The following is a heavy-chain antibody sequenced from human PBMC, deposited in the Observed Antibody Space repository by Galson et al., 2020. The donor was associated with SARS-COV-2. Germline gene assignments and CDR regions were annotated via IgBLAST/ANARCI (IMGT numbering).Heavy chain of an antibody. CDR3: VREGDHWNFDY. V-gene: IGHV3-74*01. CDR1: GFTFNKYW. J-gene: IGHJ4*02. CDR2: IKGDGTYT. D-gene: IGHD1-1*01. Sequence: ALHGESLKISCAASGFTFNKYWMHWVRQAPGKGLVWVSRIKGDGTYTNYADSVKGRFTFSRDNAKNTLYLQMNSLRAEDTAVYYCVREGDHWNFDYWGQGTLVTVSS.